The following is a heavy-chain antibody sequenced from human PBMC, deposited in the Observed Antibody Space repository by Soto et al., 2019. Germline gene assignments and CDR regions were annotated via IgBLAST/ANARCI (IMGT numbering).Heavy chain of an antibody. CDR3: ARGPDDSDVPRWDH. V-gene: IGHV1-46*02. D-gene: IGHD4-17*01. CDR1: GYNFNQYY. Sequence: QVQLVQSGPEVRKPGASVRLSCATSGYNFNQYYIHWVLQAPGQGLEWMGIINLRGGTTEYAHKFRGRVTVTGDTSTRRAYMELSSLRSEDTAVYCCARGPDDSDVPRWDHWGQGTLITVSS. J-gene: IGHJ4*02. CDR2: INLRGGTT.